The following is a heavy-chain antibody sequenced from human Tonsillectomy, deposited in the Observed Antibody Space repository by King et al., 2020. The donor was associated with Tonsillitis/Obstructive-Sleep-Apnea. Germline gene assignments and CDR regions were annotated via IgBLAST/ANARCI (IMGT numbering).Heavy chain of an antibody. J-gene: IGHJ3*02. V-gene: IGHV4-59*08. CDR3: ASQPGYGDAFDI. CDR2: IHYSGST. D-gene: IGHD5-12*01. CDR1: GGSISSYY. Sequence: VQLQESGPGLVKPSETLSLTCIVSGGSISSYYWSWIRQPPGKGLEWIGHIHYSGSTNYNPSLKSRVTISLDTSKNQLSLKVTSVTAADTAVYYCASQPGYGDAFDIWGQGAMLTVSS.